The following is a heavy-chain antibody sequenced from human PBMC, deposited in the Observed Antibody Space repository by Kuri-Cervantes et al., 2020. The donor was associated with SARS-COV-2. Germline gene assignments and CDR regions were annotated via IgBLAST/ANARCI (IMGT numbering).Heavy chain of an antibody. Sequence: GSLRLSCAVSGYSISSGYYWGWIRQPPGKGLEWIGSIYHSGSTYYNPSLKSRVTISVDTSKNQFSLKLSPVTAADTAVYYCARRLKDGPPDYWGQGTLVTVSS. J-gene: IGHJ4*02. CDR1: GYSISSGYY. V-gene: IGHV4-38-2*01. CDR2: IYHSGST. CDR3: ARRLKDGPPDY.